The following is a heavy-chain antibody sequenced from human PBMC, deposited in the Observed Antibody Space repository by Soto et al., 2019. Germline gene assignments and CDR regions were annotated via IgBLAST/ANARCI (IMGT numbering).Heavy chain of an antibody. J-gene: IGHJ4*02. D-gene: IGHD5-18*01. CDR3: AKDRWGYSYGYFDY. CDR1: GFTFSSYA. Sequence: GESLKISCAASGFTFSSYAMSWVRQAPGKGLEWVSAISGSGGSTYYADSVKGRFTISRDNSKNTLYLQMNSLRAEDTAVYYCAKDRWGYSYGYFDYWGQGTLVTVSS. V-gene: IGHV3-23*01. CDR2: ISGSGGST.